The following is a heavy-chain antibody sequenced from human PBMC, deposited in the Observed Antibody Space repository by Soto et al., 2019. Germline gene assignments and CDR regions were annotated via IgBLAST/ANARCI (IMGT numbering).Heavy chain of an antibody. D-gene: IGHD1-26*01. J-gene: IGHJ6*02. CDR3: ARDQVGPLYYYYYGMDV. V-gene: IGHV3-21*01. Sequence: PGGSLRLSCAASGFNFRTYSMNWVRQAPGKGLEWVSSISSSSTYIYYADSVKGRFTISRDNAKNSLYMQLTSLRAEDTAVYYCARDQVGPLYYYYYGMDVWGQGTTVTVSS. CDR2: ISSSSTYI. CDR1: GFNFRTYS.